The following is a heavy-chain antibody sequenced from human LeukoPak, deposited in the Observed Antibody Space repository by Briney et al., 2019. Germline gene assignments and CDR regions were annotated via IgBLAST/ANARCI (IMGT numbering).Heavy chain of an antibody. D-gene: IGHD3-10*01. V-gene: IGHV4-59*11. CDR2: IFNTGNT. CDR3: ASRPADTTWYGVFDY. J-gene: IGHJ4*02. Sequence: SETLSLTCSVSGGSINSHYWSWIRQPPGKRLEWIGYIFNTGNTNYNPSLVSRVTMSVDTSRAQFFLRLSPVTAADTAIYYCASRPADTTWYGVFDYWSQGTLVTVSS. CDR1: GGSINSHY.